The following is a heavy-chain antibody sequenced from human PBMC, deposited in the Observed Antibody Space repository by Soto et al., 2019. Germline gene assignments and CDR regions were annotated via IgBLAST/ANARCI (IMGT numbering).Heavy chain of an antibody. D-gene: IGHD3-3*01. CDR2: VYYSGST. V-gene: IGHV4-59*01. CDR3: ASYNFGVFFDY. CDR1: GGSISNYY. Sequence: SETLSLTCSVSGGSISNYYWSWIRQPPGKGLEWIGYVYYSGSTNYNPSLKSRVTISVDTSKKQFSLKLSSVTAADTAVYYCASYNFGVFFDYWGQGTLVTVSS. J-gene: IGHJ4*02.